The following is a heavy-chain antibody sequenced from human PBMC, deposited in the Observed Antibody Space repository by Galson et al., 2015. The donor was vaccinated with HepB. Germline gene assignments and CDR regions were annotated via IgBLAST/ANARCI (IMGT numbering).Heavy chain of an antibody. J-gene: IGHJ6*02. V-gene: IGHV1-2*02. D-gene: IGHD3-3*01. Sequence: SVKVSCKASGYTFTGYYYHWVRQAPGQGLEWMGWINPISSGTSYAQKFQGRVTMTRDTSISTAYMEVTRLRSDDTAVYYCARDRYDFLSHYFYGMDVWGQETTVTVSS. CDR1: GYTFTGYY. CDR2: INPISSGT. CDR3: ARDRYDFLSHYFYGMDV.